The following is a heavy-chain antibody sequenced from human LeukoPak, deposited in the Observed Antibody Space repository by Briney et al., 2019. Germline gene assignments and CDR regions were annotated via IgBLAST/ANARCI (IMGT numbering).Heavy chain of an antibody. J-gene: IGHJ4*02. CDR1: GFTFSSYG. CDR2: ISYGGSNK. CDR3: AKDQYSSGPSELDY. Sequence: GGSLRLSCAASGFTFSSYGMHWVRQAPGKGLEWVAVISYGGSNKYYADSVKGRFTISRDNSENTLYLQMNSLRAEDTAVYYCAKDQYSSGPSELDYWGQGTLVTVSS. V-gene: IGHV3-30*18. D-gene: IGHD6-19*01.